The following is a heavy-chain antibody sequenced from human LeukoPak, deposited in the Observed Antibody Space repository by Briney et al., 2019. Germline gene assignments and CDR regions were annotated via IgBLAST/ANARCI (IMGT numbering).Heavy chain of an antibody. CDR1: GFTFSNYS. D-gene: IGHD6-13*01. CDR3: ARTGYSSSWYGPNDAFDI. Sequence: GGSLRLSCAASGFTFSNYSMNWVRQAPGKGLEWVAFIRYDGSNKYYADSVKGRFTISRDNSKNTLYLQMNSLRAEDTAVYYCARTGYSSSWYGPNDAFDIWGQGTMVTVSS. CDR2: IRYDGSNK. J-gene: IGHJ3*02. V-gene: IGHV3-30*02.